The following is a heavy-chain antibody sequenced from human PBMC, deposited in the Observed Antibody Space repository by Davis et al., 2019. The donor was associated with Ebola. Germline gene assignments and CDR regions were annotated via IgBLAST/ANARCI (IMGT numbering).Heavy chain of an antibody. Sequence: PGGSLRLFCSASGFTFSSYAMHWVRQAPGKGLEYVSAISSNGGSTYYADSVKGRFTISRDNSKNTLYLQMSSLRAEDTAVYYCLGLYDSSGYYYFDYWGQGTLVTVSS. J-gene: IGHJ4*02. CDR3: LGLYDSSGYYYFDY. V-gene: IGHV3-64D*06. CDR1: GFTFSSYA. CDR2: ISSNGGST. D-gene: IGHD3-22*01.